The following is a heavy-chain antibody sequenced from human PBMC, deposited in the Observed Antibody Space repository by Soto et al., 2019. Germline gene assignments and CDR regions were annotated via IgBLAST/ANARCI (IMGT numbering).Heavy chain of an antibody. V-gene: IGHV4-61*01. J-gene: IGHJ5*02. CDR2: IFYSGST. CDR3: ARYDAESGSHKIDP. CDR1: GGSVSSRSHF. D-gene: IGHD5-12*01. Sequence: QVQLQESGPGLVKPSETLSVTCTVSGGSVSSRSHFWSWIRQPPGGGLQWIGYIFYSGSTNYNPSLKSRATLSVDTSRNQFSLRLTSVTAADTAFYYCARYDAESGSHKIDPWGQGTLVTVSS.